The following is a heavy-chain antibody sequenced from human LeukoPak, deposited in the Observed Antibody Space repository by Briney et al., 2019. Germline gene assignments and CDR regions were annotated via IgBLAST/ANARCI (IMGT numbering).Heavy chain of an antibody. J-gene: IGHJ4*02. CDR1: GFTFDDYA. V-gene: IGHV3-9*01. D-gene: IGHD2-15*01. CDR2: ISWTSGSI. Sequence: GGSLRLSCAASGFTFDDYAMHWVRQAPGKGLEWVSGISWTSGSIAYADSVKGRFTISRDNAKNSLYLQMNSLGTEDTALYYCAKDTVAVVVAARGFDSWGQGTLVTVSS. CDR3: AKDTVAVVVAARGFDS.